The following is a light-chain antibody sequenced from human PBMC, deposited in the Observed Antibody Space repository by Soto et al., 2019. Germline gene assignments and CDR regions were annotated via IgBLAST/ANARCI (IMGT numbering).Light chain of an antibody. CDR3: QQYGRSAFT. CDR1: QSVSSNN. Sequence: EIVLTQSPGTLSLSPGERATLSCRASQSVSSNNLAWYQQRPGQAPRVVIYGASTRATGIPERFSGSGSGTDFTLTISRLEPEYCAVYYCQQYGRSAFTCGPGTKVDIK. V-gene: IGKV3-20*01. J-gene: IGKJ3*01. CDR2: GAS.